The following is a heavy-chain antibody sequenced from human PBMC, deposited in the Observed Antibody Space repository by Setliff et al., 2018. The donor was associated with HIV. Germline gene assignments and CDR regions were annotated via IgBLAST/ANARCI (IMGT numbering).Heavy chain of an antibody. Sequence: GSLRLSCAASGVTVSSSEMSWVRQAPGKDLEWVSSISDGSTYYADSRKGRFTISRDNVKNSLYLQMNSLRAEDTAVYYCARDRYSGSSTDYWGQGTLVTVSS. V-gene: IGHV3-66*01. D-gene: IGHD1-26*01. CDR3: ARDRYSGSSTDY. J-gene: IGHJ4*02. CDR1: GVTVSSSE. CDR2: ISDGST.